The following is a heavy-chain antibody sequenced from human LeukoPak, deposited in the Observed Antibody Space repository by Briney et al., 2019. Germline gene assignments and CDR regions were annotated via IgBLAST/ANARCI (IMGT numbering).Heavy chain of an antibody. CDR3: ARPVDCSSTSCLYLDAFDI. Sequence: ASVKVSCKASGYTFSDYYIHWIRQAPGQGLEWVGWINPNSGDTDYAQKFQGRVTVTRDTSISTAYMELGRLRSDDTAVYYCARPVDCSSTSCLYLDAFDIWGQGTMVTVSS. J-gene: IGHJ3*02. V-gene: IGHV1-2*02. CDR1: GYTFSDYY. D-gene: IGHD2-2*01. CDR2: INPNSGDT.